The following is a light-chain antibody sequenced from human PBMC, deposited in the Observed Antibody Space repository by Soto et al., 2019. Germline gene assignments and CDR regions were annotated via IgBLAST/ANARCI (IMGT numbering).Light chain of an antibody. CDR3: AAWDDSLNAVV. CDR1: SYNIGSNT. V-gene: IGLV1-44*01. J-gene: IGLJ2*01. Sequence: QAVVTQPPSASGTPGQRVTISCSGSSYNIGSNTVNWYQQLPGTAPKLLIYSSNQRPSGVPDRFSGSKSGTSASLAISGLQSEDEADYYCAAWDDSLNAVVFGGGTKLTVL. CDR2: SSN.